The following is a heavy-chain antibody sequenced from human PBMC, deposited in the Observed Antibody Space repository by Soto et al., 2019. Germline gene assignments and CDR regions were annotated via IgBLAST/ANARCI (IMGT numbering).Heavy chain of an antibody. CDR2: IYYSGST. D-gene: IGHD1-26*01. Sequence: QVQLQESGPGLVKPSQTLSLTCTVSGGSISSGGYYWSWIRQPPGKGLEWIGYIYYSGSTYYNPSLKRRVTISVDTSKNQFSRKLSSVPAADPAVYYCARWVGATSFDYWGQGTLVTVS. CDR1: GGSISSGGYY. V-gene: IGHV4-31*03. J-gene: IGHJ4*02. CDR3: ARWVGATSFDY.